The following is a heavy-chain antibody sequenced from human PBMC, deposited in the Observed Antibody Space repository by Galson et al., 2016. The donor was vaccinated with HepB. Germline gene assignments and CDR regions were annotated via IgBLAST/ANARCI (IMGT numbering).Heavy chain of an antibody. CDR1: GGTFSTYG. CDR3: ARDKCYSGGSGREGGYFDY. J-gene: IGHJ4*02. V-gene: IGHV1-69*01. CDR2: IIPMFGTT. Sequence: SCKASGGTFSTYGIIWARQAPGQGLEWMGGIIPMFGTTKYSQKFQGRVTITADSSTNMAYMELRTLTSEDTAVYYCARDKCYSGGSGREGGYFDYWGQGTLVTVSS. D-gene: IGHD2-15*01.